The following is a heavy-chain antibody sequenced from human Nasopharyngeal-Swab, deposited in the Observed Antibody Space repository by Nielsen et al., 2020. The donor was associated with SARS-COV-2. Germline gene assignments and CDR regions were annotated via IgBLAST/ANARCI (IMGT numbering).Heavy chain of an antibody. Sequence: WIRQPPGKGLEWVSYISSSGSTIYYADSVKGRFTISRDNAKNSLCLQMNSLRAEDTAVYYCARFYYDFWSGYSGPHYYGMDVWGQGTTVTVSS. J-gene: IGHJ6*02. CDR3: ARFYYDFWSGYSGPHYYGMDV. CDR2: ISSSGSTI. D-gene: IGHD3-3*01. V-gene: IGHV3-11*01.